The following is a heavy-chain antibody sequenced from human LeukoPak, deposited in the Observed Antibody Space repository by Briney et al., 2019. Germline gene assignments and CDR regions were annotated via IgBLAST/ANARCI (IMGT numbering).Heavy chain of an antibody. CDR1: GGSISSYY. V-gene: IGHV4-59*08. J-gene: IGHJ4*02. Sequence: SETLSLTCTVSGGSISSYYWSWIRQPPGKGLEWIGYIYYSGSTNYNPSLKSRVTISVDTSKNQFSLKLSSVTAADTAVYYCARYKWELPYYFDYWGQGTLVTVSS. CDR2: IYYSGST. D-gene: IGHD1-26*01. CDR3: ARYKWELPYYFDY.